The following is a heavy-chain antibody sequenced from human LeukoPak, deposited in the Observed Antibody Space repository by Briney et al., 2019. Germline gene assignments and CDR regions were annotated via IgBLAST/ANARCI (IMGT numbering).Heavy chain of an antibody. D-gene: IGHD2-2*01. Sequence: ASVKVSCKASGYSFTSYAMHWARQAPGQRLEWMGWINVGNGDTKYSQKFQGRVTITRDTSASTAYMGLSSLRSEDTAVYYCARVSYASGAFDIWGQGTTVTVSS. CDR2: INVGNGDT. J-gene: IGHJ3*02. V-gene: IGHV1-3*01. CDR1: GYSFTSYA. CDR3: ARVSYASGAFDI.